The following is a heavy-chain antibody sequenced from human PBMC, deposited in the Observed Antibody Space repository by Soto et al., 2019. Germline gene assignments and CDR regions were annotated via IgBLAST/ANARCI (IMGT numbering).Heavy chain of an antibody. J-gene: IGHJ3*02. V-gene: IGHV3-64D*08. CDR1: GFTFSSYA. CDR3: VKWYSSGWSPGAFDI. D-gene: IGHD6-19*01. Sequence: GGSLRLSCSASGFTFSSYAMHWVRQAPGKGLEYVSAISSNGGSTYYADSVKGRFTISRDNSKNTLYLQMSSLRAEDTAVYYCVKWYSSGWSPGAFDIWGQGTMVTVSS. CDR2: ISSNGGST.